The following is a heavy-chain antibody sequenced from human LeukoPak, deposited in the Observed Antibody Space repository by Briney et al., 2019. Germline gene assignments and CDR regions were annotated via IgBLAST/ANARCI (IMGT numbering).Heavy chain of an antibody. Sequence: SGGSLRLSCSASGFPFSSYAMHWVRQAPRKGLEYVSAISDSGGSTYYADSVKGRFTISRDNSKNTLYLQMSSLRAEDTAVYFCARGYSFGPYGMDVWGQGTTVTVSS. J-gene: IGHJ6*02. CDR3: ARGYSFGPYGMDV. CDR1: GFPFSSYA. CDR2: ISDSGGST. D-gene: IGHD2-15*01. V-gene: IGHV3-64D*09.